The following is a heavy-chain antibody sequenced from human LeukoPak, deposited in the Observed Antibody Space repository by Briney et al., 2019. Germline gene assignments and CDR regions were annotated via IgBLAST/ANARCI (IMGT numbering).Heavy chain of an antibody. Sequence: GASVKVSCKASGGTFTSYAISWVRQAPGQGLEWMGRIIPIFGTANYAQKFQGRVTITTDNSTSTAYMELSSLRSEDKAVYYCARDLGCTIGVCYGYWFDPWGQGTLVTVSS. CDR2: IIPIFGTA. D-gene: IGHD2-8*01. CDR1: GGTFTSYA. J-gene: IGHJ5*02. CDR3: ARDLGCTIGVCYGYWFDP. V-gene: IGHV1-69*05.